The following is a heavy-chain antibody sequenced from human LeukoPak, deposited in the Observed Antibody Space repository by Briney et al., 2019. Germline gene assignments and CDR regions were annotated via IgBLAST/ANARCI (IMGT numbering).Heavy chain of an antibody. CDR1: GGFISSSNW. Sequence: PSETLSLTCAVSGGFISSSNWWSWVRQPPGKGLEWIGEIYHSGSTNYNPSLKSRVTISVDKSKNQFSLKLSSVTAADTAVYYCARRDSSGWSQYYFDYWGQGTLVTVSS. J-gene: IGHJ4*02. D-gene: IGHD6-19*01. CDR2: IYHSGST. CDR3: ARRDSSGWSQYYFDY. V-gene: IGHV4-4*02.